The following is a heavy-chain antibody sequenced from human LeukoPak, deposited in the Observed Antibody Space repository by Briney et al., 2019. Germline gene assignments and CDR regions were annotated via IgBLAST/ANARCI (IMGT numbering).Heavy chain of an antibody. D-gene: IGHD1/OR15-1a*01. J-gene: IGHJ4*02. CDR1: GFTFSSFT. V-gene: IGHV3-48*04. Sequence: PGGSLRLSCAASGFTFSSFTMNWVRQAPGKGLEWVCTTSYSDSVRGRFTISRDNAKNSLYLQMNSLRAEDTAIYYCTRDPNHPTYNQGLEQWGQGTLVTVSS. CDR3: TRDPNHPTYNQGLEQ. CDR2: TT.